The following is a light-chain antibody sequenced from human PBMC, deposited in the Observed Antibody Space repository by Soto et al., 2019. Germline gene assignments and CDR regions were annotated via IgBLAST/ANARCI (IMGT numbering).Light chain of an antibody. Sequence: VLTQSPGTLSLSPGKRATLSCRASQSISSSYLAWYQQKPGQAPRLFIYGASSRATGIPARFSGSGSGTDFTLTISRLEPEDFAVYYCQKYGSSASWTFCQGTKVEIK. J-gene: IGKJ1*01. V-gene: IGKV3-20*01. CDR2: GAS. CDR1: QSISSSY. CDR3: QKYGSSASWT.